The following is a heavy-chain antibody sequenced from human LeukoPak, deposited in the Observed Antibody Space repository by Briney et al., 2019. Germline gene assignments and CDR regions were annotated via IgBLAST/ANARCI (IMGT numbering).Heavy chain of an antibody. J-gene: IGHJ4*02. CDR3: ARTNPVYGDYDY. CDR1: GFTVTDNY. CDR2: IYPDSRT. Sequence: GGSLRLSCAVSGFTVTDNYMSWVRQAPGKGLQWVSVIYPDSRTYYADSVKGRFTISRDISRNTLLLQMNSLRPDDTAVHYCARTNPVYGDYDYWGQGTLVTVSS. V-gene: IGHV3-53*01. D-gene: IGHD4-17*01.